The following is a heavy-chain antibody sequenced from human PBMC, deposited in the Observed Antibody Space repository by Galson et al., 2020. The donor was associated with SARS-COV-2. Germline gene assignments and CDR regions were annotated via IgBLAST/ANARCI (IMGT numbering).Heavy chain of an antibody. D-gene: IGHD3-22*01. V-gene: IGHV1-2*02. CDR2: ISPNSGGT. Sequence: ASVKVSCKASGYTFTGYYLHWVRQAPGQGLEWVGWISPNSGGTDYAQKFQGRVTMTRDTSISTAYMELSRLRSDDTAVYYCARVPINQYDDNGYYDYFDYWGQGTLVTVSS. J-gene: IGHJ4*02. CDR1: GYTFTGYY. CDR3: ARVPINQYDDNGYYDYFDY.